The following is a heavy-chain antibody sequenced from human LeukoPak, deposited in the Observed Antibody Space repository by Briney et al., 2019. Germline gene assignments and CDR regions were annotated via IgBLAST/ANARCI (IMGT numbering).Heavy chain of an antibody. CDR2: ISLTGLT. J-gene: IGHJ4*02. CDR1: GGSISNTNW. D-gene: IGHD2-8*01. V-gene: IGHV4-4*02. Sequence: PSETLSLTCGVSGGSISNTNWWSWVRPPPGQGLEWIGEISLTGLTHYNPSLESRVTVSLDKSKNQLSLNLTSVTAADTAVYYCSGENGAFSPFGYWGQGTLVTVLS. CDR3: SGENGAFSPFGY.